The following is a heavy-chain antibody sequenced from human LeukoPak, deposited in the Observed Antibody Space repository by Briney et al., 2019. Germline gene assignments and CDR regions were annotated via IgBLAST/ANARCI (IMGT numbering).Heavy chain of an antibody. Sequence: GGSLRLSCAASGFTVSSNYMSWVRQAPGKGLEWVSVIYSGGSTYYADSVKGRFTISRDNSKNTLYLQMNSLRAEDTAVYYCAREPLVGTFDYWGQGTLVTVSS. CDR2: IYSGGST. V-gene: IGHV3-53*01. CDR1: GFTVSSNY. CDR3: AREPLVGTFDY. J-gene: IGHJ4*02. D-gene: IGHD6-6*01.